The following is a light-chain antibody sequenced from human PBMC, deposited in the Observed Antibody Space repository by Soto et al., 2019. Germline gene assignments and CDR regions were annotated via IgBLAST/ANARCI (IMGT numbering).Light chain of an antibody. J-gene: IGKJ4*01. Sequence: DIQMTQSPSSLSASVGDRVTITCRASQSISSYLNWYQQKPGKAPKLLIYAASSLQSGVPSRVSGSGSGTDFTLTISSMQPDDFATYYCQHSYSTLTFGGGTKVEIK. CDR3: QHSYSTLT. CDR1: QSISSY. CDR2: AAS. V-gene: IGKV1-39*01.